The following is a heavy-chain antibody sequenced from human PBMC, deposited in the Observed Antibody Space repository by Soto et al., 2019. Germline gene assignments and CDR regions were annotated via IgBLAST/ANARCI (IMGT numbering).Heavy chain of an antibody. CDR3: ARLYGWAPDY. CDR1: GGSISSGGYS. D-gene: IGHD4-17*01. CDR2: IFHSGST. V-gene: IGHV4-30-2*01. Sequence: SETLSLTCAVSGGSISSGGYSWSWLRQPPGKGLEWIGYIFHSGSTYYNPSLKSRVTISVDTSKNQFSLKLSSVTAADTAVYYCARLYGWAPDYWGQGTLVTVSS. J-gene: IGHJ4*02.